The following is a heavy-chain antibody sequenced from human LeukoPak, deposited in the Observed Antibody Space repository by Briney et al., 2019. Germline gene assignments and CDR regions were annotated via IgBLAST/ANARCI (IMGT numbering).Heavy chain of an antibody. Sequence: GGSLSLSCAASGFTFSSYWMSWVRQAPGKGLEWVANIKQDGSEKYYVDSVKGRFTISRDNAKNSLYLQMNSLRAEDTAVYYCASTLATYYYDSSGYYSYWGQGTLVTVSS. CDR2: IKQDGSEK. CDR3: ASTLATYYYDSSGYYSY. V-gene: IGHV3-7*01. D-gene: IGHD3-22*01. CDR1: GFTFSSYW. J-gene: IGHJ4*02.